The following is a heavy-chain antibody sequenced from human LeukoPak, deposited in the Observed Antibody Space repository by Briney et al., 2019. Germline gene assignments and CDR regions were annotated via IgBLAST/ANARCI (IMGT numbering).Heavy chain of an antibody. CDR2: ISSTSNTI. V-gene: IGHV3-48*01. CDR3: ARDSERHSSQGYMDV. CDR1: GFSFSSYD. D-gene: IGHD6-13*01. J-gene: IGHJ6*03. Sequence: PGGSLRLSCAASGFSFSSYDMNWVRQAPGKGLEWVSYISSTSNTIYYADSVKGRFTISRDNSKNTLYLQMNSLRAEDTAVYYCARDSERHSSQGYMDVWGKGTTVTVSS.